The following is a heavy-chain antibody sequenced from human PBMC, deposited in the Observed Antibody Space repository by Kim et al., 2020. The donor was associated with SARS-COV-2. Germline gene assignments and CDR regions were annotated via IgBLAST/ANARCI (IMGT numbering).Heavy chain of an antibody. CDR3: ARRALGGRITMVRGAPYDAFDI. J-gene: IGHJ3*02. CDR2: IYYSGST. CDR1: GGSISSYY. Sequence: SETLSLTCTVSGGSISSYYWSWIRQPPGKGLEWIGYIYYSGSTYYNPSLKSRVTISVDTSKNQFSLKLSSVTAADTAVYYCARRALGGRITMVRGAPYDAFDIWGQGTMVPVSS. V-gene: IGHV4-59*01. D-gene: IGHD3-10*01.